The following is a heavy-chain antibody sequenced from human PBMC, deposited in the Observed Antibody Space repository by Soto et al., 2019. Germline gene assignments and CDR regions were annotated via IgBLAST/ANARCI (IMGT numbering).Heavy chain of an antibody. V-gene: IGHV3-73*02. CDR2: IRSKANSYAT. J-gene: IGHJ6*02. Sequence: EVQLVESGGGLVQPGGSLKLSCAASGFTFSGSAMHWVRQASGKGLEWVGRIRSKANSYATAYAASVKGRFTISRDDSKNTAYLQMNSLKTEDTAVYYCTSSALIDYYYYYGMDVWGQWTTVTASS. CDR3: TSSALIDYYYYYGMDV. D-gene: IGHD3-22*01. CDR1: GFTFSGSA.